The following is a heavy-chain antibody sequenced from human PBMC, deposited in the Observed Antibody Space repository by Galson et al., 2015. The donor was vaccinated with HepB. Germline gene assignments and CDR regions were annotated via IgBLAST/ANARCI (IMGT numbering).Heavy chain of an antibody. J-gene: IGHJ3*02. CDR3: VRGYSGSHLTAFHI. Sequence: SLRLSCAASGFNFNSYTMHWVRQAPGKGLEYVSAISNSGGSTYYADSVKGRFTISRDNSKNTIFLQVSSLRTEDTAVFYCVRGYSGSHLTAFHIWGQGTMVTVSS. D-gene: IGHD1-26*01. CDR1: GFNFNSYT. CDR2: ISNSGGST. V-gene: IGHV3-64D*06.